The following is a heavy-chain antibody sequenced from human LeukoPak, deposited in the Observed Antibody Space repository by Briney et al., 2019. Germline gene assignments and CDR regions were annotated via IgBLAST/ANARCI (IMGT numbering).Heavy chain of an antibody. CDR1: GGSISSSSYY. D-gene: IGHD6-19*01. CDR3: ARRGSGLDY. Sequence: SETLSLTCTVSGGSISSSSYYWGWIRQPPGKGLEWIGSIYYSGSTYYNPSLKSRVTISADTSKNQFSLKLSSVTAADTAVYYCARRGSGLDYWGQGTLVTVSS. V-gene: IGHV4-39*01. J-gene: IGHJ4*02. CDR2: IYYSGST.